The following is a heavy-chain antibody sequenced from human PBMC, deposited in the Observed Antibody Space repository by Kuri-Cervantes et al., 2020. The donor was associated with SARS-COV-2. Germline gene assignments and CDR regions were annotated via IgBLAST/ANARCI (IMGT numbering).Heavy chain of an antibody. J-gene: IGHJ6*02. D-gene: IGHD3-3*01. V-gene: IGHV4-34*01. Sequence: SETLSLTCAVYGGSVSGYYWSWIRQPPGKGLEWIGEINHSGTTNYNMSLKSRVTISVDTSKNQFSLKLSSVTAADTAVYYCARAVYDFWSGYSHYYYYYGMDVWGQGTTVTVSS. CDR1: GGSVSGYY. CDR2: INHSGTT. CDR3: ARAVYDFWSGYSHYYYYYGMDV.